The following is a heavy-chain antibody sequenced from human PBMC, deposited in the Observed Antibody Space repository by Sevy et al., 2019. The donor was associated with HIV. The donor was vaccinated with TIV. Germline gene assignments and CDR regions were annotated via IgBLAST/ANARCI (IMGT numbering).Heavy chain of an antibody. CDR2: ISGSSSAI. CDR3: VGRPYSSAYSWSYHFDY. Sequence: GGSLRLSCAASGFTFSDYYMSWIRQAPGKGLEWISYISGSSSAIVYADSVNGRFAISRNNAKNSLYLHMDNLRAEDTAVYFCVGRPYSSAYSWSYHFDYWGQGTLVTVSS. J-gene: IGHJ4*02. CDR1: GFTFSDYY. D-gene: IGHD3-16*01. V-gene: IGHV3-11*01.